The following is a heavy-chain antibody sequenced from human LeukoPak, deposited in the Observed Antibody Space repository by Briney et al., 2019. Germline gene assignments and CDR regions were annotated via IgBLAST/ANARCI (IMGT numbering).Heavy chain of an antibody. Sequence: SETLSLTCTVSGGSISSYYWSWIRQPPGKGLEWIGYIYYSGSTNYNPSLKSRVTISVDTSKNQFSLKLSSVTAADTAVCYCARLRGEQWLPIDYWGQGTLVTVSS. CDR2: IYYSGST. CDR1: GGSISSYY. CDR3: ARLRGEQWLPIDY. J-gene: IGHJ4*02. V-gene: IGHV4-59*01. D-gene: IGHD6-19*01.